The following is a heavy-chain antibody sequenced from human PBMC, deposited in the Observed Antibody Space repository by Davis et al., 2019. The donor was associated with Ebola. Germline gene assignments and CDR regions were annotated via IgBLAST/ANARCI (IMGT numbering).Heavy chain of an antibody. V-gene: IGHV3-30*02. CDR3: SGLGASSGWYLP. J-gene: IGHJ5*02. CDR1: GFTFSSYG. Sequence: GESLKISCTASGFTFSSYGMHWVRQAPGKGLEWVAFIRYDGTNKYYADSVKGRFTISRDNSKNTLYLQMNSLRAEDTAVYYCSGLGASSGWYLPWGQGTLVTVSS. D-gene: IGHD6-19*01. CDR2: IRYDGTNK.